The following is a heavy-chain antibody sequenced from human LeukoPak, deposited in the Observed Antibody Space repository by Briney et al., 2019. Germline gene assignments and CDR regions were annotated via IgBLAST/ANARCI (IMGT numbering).Heavy chain of an antibody. CDR2: IFPIFGTA. V-gene: IGHV1-69*05. CDR3: ARRGYSGYDKNGGAFDI. Sequence: SVKVSCKXSGGTFSRYAICWVRQAPGHGLEWVGRIFPIFGTANHAQKFQSRVTITTDESTSTAYMELSSLRSEDTAVYYCARRGYSGYDKNGGAFDIWGQGTMVTVSS. CDR1: GGTFSRYA. D-gene: IGHD5-12*01. J-gene: IGHJ3*02.